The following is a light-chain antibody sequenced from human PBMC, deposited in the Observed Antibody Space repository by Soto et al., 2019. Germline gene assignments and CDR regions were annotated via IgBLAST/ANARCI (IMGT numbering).Light chain of an antibody. Sequence: QSVLTRPASVSGSPGQSITLSCTGTSSDIGGYDYVSWYQRHPGKAPKLIIYDVNNRPSGVSNRFSGSKSGNTASLTISGLQPEDEADYYCTSYASGSSHVVFGGGTKLTVL. J-gene: IGLJ2*01. CDR1: SSDIGGYDY. CDR2: DVN. CDR3: TSYASGSSHVV. V-gene: IGLV2-14*01.